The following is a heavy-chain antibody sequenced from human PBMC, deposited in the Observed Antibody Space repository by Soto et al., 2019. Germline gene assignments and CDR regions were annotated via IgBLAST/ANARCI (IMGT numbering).Heavy chain of an antibody. V-gene: IGHV4-59*01. CDR2: IYYSGST. Sequence: QVQLQESGPGLVKPSETLSLTCTVSGGSISSYYWSWIRQPPGKGLEWIGYIYYSGSTNYNPSLMSRVTVSVDTSKNQFSLKLSSVTAADTAVYYCARSGSGFLPFDYWGQGTLVTVSS. CDR1: GGSISSYY. J-gene: IGHJ4*02. CDR3: ARSGSGFLPFDY. D-gene: IGHD3-3*01.